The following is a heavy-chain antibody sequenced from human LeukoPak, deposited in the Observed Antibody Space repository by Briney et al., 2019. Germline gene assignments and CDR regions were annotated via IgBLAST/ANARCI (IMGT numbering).Heavy chain of an antibody. V-gene: IGHV1-46*01. Sequence: GASVKVSCKASGYTFTSYAMNWVRQAPGQGLEWVGIVNPSGGGTRYAQNFQGRITMTRDTSTSTVYMELSNLRSEDTAVYYCASPGPGRDGYNFDYWGQGTLVTVSS. CDR1: GYTFTSYA. J-gene: IGHJ4*02. CDR3: ASPGPGRDGYNFDY. D-gene: IGHD5-24*01. CDR2: VNPSGGGT.